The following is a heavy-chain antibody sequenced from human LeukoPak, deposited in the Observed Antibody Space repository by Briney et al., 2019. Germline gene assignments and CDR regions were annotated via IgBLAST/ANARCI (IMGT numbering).Heavy chain of an antibody. CDR1: GYTFTSYG. D-gene: IGHD2-2*01. Sequence: ASVKVSCKASGYTFTSYGISWVRQAPGQGLEWMGWISAYSGNTNYAQKLQGRVTMTTDTSTSTAYMEPRSLRSDDTAVYYCARERSYCSSTSCHNWFDPWGQGTLVTVSS. V-gene: IGHV1-18*04. CDR3: ARERSYCSSTSCHNWFDP. CDR2: ISAYSGNT. J-gene: IGHJ5*02.